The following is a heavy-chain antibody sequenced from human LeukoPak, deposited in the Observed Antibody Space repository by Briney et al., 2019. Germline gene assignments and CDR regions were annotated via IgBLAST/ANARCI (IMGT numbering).Heavy chain of an antibody. D-gene: IGHD1-26*01. CDR2: IYYSGST. V-gene: IGHV4-39*01. CDR3: ARRPRAGGSYSAPAYFDY. Sequence: SETLSLTCTVSGGSISSSSYYWGWIRQPPGKGLEWIGSIYYSGSTYYNPSLKSRVTISVDTSKNQFSLKLSSVTAADTAVYYCARRPRAGGSYSAPAYFDYWGQGTLVTVSS. J-gene: IGHJ4*02. CDR1: GGSISSSSYY.